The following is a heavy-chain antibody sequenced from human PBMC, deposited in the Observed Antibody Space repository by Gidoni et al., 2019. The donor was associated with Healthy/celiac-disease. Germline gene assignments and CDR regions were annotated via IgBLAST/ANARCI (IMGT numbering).Heavy chain of an antibody. V-gene: IGHV1-69*01. CDR2: IIPIFGTA. CDR1: GGTFSSYA. D-gene: IGHD2-21*02. CDR3: ARDGGGNSGLLDY. J-gene: IGHJ4*02. Sequence: QVQLVQSGAEVTKHGSSVKVSCMASGGTFSSYAISWVRQAPGQGLEWMGGIIPIFGTANYAQKFQGRVTITADESTSTAYMELSSLRSEDTAVYYCARDGGGNSGLLDYWGQGTLVTVSS.